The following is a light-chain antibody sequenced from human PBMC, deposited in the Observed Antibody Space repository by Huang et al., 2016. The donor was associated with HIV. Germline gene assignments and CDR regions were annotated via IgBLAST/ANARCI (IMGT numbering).Light chain of an antibody. CDR2: ATS. J-gene: IGKJ1*01. CDR3: RQYQSVPWT. V-gene: IGKV1-NL1*01. CDR1: QGISKS. Sequence: DIQMTQSPSSLSASVGDRVTIICRASQGISKSLAWYQQKPGKAPKLLLYATSKLESGVPSRFSGIGSGTHYTLTISTLQPEDLATYYCRQYQSVPWTFGQGTKVAI.